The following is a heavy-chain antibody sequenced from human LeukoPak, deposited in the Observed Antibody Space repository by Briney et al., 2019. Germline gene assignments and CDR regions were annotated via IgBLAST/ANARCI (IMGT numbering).Heavy chain of an antibody. CDR3: ARDVTRGDFLDY. Sequence: GGSLRLSCAASGFTFDDYAMNWVRRAPGKGLEWVSSISSSSSYIYYADSVKGRFTISRDNAKNSLYLQMNSLRAEDTAVYYCARDVTRGDFLDYWGQGTLLTVSS. V-gene: IGHV3-21*01. D-gene: IGHD3-16*01. CDR1: GFTFDDYA. J-gene: IGHJ4*02. CDR2: ISSSSSYI.